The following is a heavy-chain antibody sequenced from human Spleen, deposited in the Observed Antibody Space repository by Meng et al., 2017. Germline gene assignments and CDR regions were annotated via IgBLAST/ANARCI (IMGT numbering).Heavy chain of an antibody. Sequence: QVQLVQAGAEVKKPGASVKGSCKASGYSLISHGITWVRQAPGQGLEWMGWISAKKGDSKYAQKLQGRLTMTTDTSTSTASMELRSLRSDDTGVYYCARGTPGRRYADYWGQGTLVTVSS. CDR3: ARGTPGRRYADY. CDR1: GYSLISHG. V-gene: IGHV1-18*01. J-gene: IGHJ4*02. D-gene: IGHD3-10*01. CDR2: ISAKKGDS.